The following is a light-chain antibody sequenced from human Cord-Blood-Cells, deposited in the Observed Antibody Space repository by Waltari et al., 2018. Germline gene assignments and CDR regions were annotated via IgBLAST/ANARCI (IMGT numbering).Light chain of an antibody. J-gene: IGKJ5*01. CDR3: QQANSIPPIT. V-gene: IGKV1D-12*01. CDR1: QGISSW. CDR2: AAS. Sequence: DIQMTQSPSSVSASVGDRVTITCRANQGISSWLAWYQQKTGKAPKLLIYAASSLQSGVPSRFSGSGYGADFTLTISSLQPEDFTTDYCQQANSIPPITFGQETRLEIK.